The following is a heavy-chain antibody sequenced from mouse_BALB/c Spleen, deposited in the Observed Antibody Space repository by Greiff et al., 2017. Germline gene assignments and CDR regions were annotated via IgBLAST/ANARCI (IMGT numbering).Heavy chain of an antibody. J-gene: IGHJ4*01. V-gene: IGHV5-6*01. CDR2: ISSGGSYT. D-gene: IGHD1-1*01. CDR3: ARQGAVVALYAMDY. CDR1: GFTFSSYG. Sequence: EVQGVESGGDLVKPGGSLKLSCAASGFTFSSYGMSWVRQTPDKRLEWVATISSGGSYTYYPDSVKGRFTISRDNAKNTLYLQMSSLKSEDTAMYYCARQGAVVALYAMDYWGQGTSVTVSS.